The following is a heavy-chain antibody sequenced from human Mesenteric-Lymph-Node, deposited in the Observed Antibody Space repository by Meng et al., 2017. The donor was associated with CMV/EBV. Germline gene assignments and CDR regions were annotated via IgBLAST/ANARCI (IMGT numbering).Heavy chain of an antibody. J-gene: IGHJ4*02. D-gene: IGHD3-22*01. CDR3: ARELIVVDPHYFDY. CDR2: IDHTGST. V-gene: IGHV4-34*01. CDR1: GGSFSGYY. Sequence: GSLRLSCAVYGGSFSGYYWSWIRQPPGKGLEWIGEIDHTGSTNYNPSLKSRVTMSVDTSKNQFSLKLSSVTAADTAVYYCARELIVVDPHYFDYWGQGTLVTVSS.